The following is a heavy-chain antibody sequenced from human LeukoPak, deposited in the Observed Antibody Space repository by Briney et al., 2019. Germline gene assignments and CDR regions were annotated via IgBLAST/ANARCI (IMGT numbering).Heavy chain of an antibody. Sequence: QPGGSLRLSCAASGFIFSSYWMHWVRQAPGKGLVWVSRINSDGSSTTYADSVKGRFTISRDNAKNTLFLQMNSLRAEDTAVYYCVRVRDYYDSSGRFDYWGQGTLVTVSS. CDR3: VRVRDYYDSSGRFDY. D-gene: IGHD3-22*01. J-gene: IGHJ4*02. V-gene: IGHV3-74*01. CDR2: INSDGSST. CDR1: GFIFSSYW.